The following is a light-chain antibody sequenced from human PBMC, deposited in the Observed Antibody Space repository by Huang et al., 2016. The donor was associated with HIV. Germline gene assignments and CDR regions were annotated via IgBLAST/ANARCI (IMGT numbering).Light chain of an antibody. CDR3: QQYHSLPWT. CDR2: ATS. V-gene: IGKV1-NL1*01. Sequence: DIQMTQSPSSLSASVGDRVTITCRASQGIGNSLAWYQQKPEKAPRLLLYATSTLESGVPSRFSGSESGTHYTLTINTPQPEDIASYYCQQYHSLPWTFGQGTKVEIK. CDR1: QGIGNS. J-gene: IGKJ1*01.